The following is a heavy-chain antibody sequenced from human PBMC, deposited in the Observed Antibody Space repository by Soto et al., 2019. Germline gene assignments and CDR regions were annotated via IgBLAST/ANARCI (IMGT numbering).Heavy chain of an antibody. V-gene: IGHV5-51*01. J-gene: IGHJ6*02. Sequence: LGESLKISCKGSGYSFTSYWIGWVRQMPGKGLEWMGIIYPGDSDTRYSPSFQGQVTISADKSISTAYLQWSSLKASDTAMYYCARSFFWIQISLPYGMDVWGQGTTVTVSS. D-gene: IGHD5-18*01. CDR1: GYSFTSYW. CDR3: ARSFFWIQISLPYGMDV. CDR2: IYPGDSDT.